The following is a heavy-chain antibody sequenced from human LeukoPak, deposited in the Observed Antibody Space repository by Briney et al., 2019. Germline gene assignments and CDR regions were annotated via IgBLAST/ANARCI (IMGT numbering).Heavy chain of an antibody. J-gene: IGHJ6*02. CDR3: ARDLGKRYFDWLPPYYYYGMDV. D-gene: IGHD3-9*01. V-gene: IGHV3-20*04. CDR2: INWNGGST. Sequence: RPGGSLRLSCAVSGFIFSNYAMGWGRQAPGKGLEWVSGINWNGGSTGYADSVKGRFTISRDNAKNSLYLQMNSLRAEDTALYYCARDLGKRYFDWLPPYYYYGMDVWGQGTTVTVSS. CDR1: GFIFSNYA.